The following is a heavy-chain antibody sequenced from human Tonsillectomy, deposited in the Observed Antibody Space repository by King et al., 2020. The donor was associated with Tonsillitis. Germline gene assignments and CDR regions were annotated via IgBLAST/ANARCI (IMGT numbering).Heavy chain of an antibody. J-gene: IGHJ4*02. Sequence: VQLVESGGGVVQPGKSLRLSCVASGFTLSSHGIHWVRQAPGKGLEWVAVISYDGRNEFYADPVEGRFTVSRDNSRNTAYLQMNTLSVEDTAVYYCTRVRNGLGIFAHFDVWGQGTLVTV. CDR1: GFTLSSHG. D-gene: IGHD3-10*01. CDR3: TRVRNGLGIFAHFDV. V-gene: IGHV3-33*05. CDR2: ISYDGRNE.